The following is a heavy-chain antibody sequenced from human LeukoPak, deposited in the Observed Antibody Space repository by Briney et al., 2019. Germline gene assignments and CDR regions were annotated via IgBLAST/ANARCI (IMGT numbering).Heavy chain of an antibody. D-gene: IGHD6-13*01. CDR2: VYPSGGST. CDR3: ARGLPAAAGTYFDY. J-gene: IGHJ4*02. Sequence: ASVKVSCKASGYTFTTYYIYWLRQAPGQGLEWMGIVYPSGGSTSYAQNFQGRVTMTRDTSTSTVYMELSSLRSEDTAIYYCARGLPAAAGTYFDYWGQGTLVTVSS. V-gene: IGHV1-46*01. CDR1: GYTFTTYY.